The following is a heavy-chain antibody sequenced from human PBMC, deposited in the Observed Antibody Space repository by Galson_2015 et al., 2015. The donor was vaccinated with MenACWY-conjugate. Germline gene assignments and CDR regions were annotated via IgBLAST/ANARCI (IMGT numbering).Heavy chain of an antibody. D-gene: IGHD6-13*01. Sequence: VSCKASGYPFTSYAMHWVRQAPAQRLEWMGWINAGNGNTKYSQKFQGRVTITRDTSASTAYMELSSLRSEDTAVYYCARDRSRWRPGWFDPWGQGTLVTVSS. V-gene: IGHV1-3*01. CDR1: GYPFTSYA. CDR3: ARDRSRWRPGWFDP. CDR2: INAGNGNT. J-gene: IGHJ5*02.